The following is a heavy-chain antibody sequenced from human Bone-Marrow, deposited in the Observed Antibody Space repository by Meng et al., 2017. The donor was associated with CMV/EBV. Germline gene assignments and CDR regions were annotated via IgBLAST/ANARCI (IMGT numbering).Heavy chain of an antibody. CDR3: ARDLEAYDFWSGYNYYYYGMDV. D-gene: IGHD3-3*01. J-gene: IGHJ6*02. V-gene: IGHV3-48*04. CDR1: GFTFSSYS. CDR2: ISSSSSTI. Sequence: GESLKISCAASGFTFSSYSMNWVRQAPGKGLEWVSYISSSSSTIYYADSVKGRFTISRDNAKNSLYLQMNSLRAEDTAVYYCARDLEAYDFWSGYNYYYYGMDVWGQGTTVTVSS.